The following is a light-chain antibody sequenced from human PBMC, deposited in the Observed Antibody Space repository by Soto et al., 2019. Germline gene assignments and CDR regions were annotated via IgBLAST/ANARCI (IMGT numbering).Light chain of an antibody. CDR3: CSYAGSSSYV. V-gene: IGLV2-11*01. J-gene: IGLJ1*01. CDR2: TVT. CDR1: SSDIGGYNY. Sequence: QSALTQPRSVSGSPGQSVTISCTGTSSDIGGYNYVSWYQQHPGKAPKLMIYTVTKRPSGVPDRFSGSKSDNTAYLTISGLQAVDEADYYCCSYAGSSSYVFGTGTKLTVL.